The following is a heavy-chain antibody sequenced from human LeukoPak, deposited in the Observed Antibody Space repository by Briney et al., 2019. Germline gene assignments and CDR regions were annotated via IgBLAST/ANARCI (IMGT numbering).Heavy chain of an antibody. D-gene: IGHD5-24*01. V-gene: IGHV4-59*01. Sequence: SETLSLTCTVSGGSITNCYWNWIRQPPGKDLEWIGCVSYSGRTHYSSALKSRVTISVDTSKNQFSLNLRSVTAADMAVYYCARPGRQDAYNGHYWYFDLWGRGTLVTVSS. J-gene: IGHJ2*01. CDR2: VSYSGRT. CDR1: GGSITNCY. CDR3: ARPGRQDAYNGHYWYFDL.